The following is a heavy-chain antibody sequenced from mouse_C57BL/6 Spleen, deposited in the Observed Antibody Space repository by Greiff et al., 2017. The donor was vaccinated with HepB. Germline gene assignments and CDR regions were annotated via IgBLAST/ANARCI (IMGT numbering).Heavy chain of an antibody. CDR2: ISYDGSN. CDR3: ARTLGGY. Sequence: EVQLQESGPGLVKPSQSLSLTCSVPGYSITSGYYWNWIRQFPGNKLEWMGYISYDGSNNYNPPLNNRISITRDTSKNQFFLKLNSVTTEDTATYYCARTLGGYWGQGTSVTVSS. D-gene: IGHD3-3*01. J-gene: IGHJ4*01. V-gene: IGHV3-6*01. CDR1: GYSITSGYY.